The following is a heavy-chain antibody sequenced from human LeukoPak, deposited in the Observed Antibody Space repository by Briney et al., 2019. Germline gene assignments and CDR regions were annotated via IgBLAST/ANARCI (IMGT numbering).Heavy chain of an antibody. V-gene: IGHV3-20*04. J-gene: IGHJ6*03. CDR3: ARLSAYYYGSYFYYYMDV. Sequence: GGSLRLSCAASGFTFDDYGMSWVRQAPGKGLEWVSGINWNGGSTGYADSVKGRFTISRDNAKKSVYLHMSSLRAEDTALYYCARLSAYYYGSYFYYYMDVWGKGTTVTVSS. D-gene: IGHD3-10*01. CDR2: INWNGGST. CDR1: GFTFDDYG.